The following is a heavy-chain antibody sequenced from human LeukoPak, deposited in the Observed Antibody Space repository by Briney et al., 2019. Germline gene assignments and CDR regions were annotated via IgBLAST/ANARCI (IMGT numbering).Heavy chain of an antibody. Sequence: KTSETLSLTCTVSGGSISSYYWSWIRQPPGKGLEWIGYIYYSGSSNYNPSLKSRVTISVDTSKNQFSLKLSSVTAADTAVYYCARGVGNMIVFRSHDWYFDLWGRGTLVTVSS. J-gene: IGHJ2*01. CDR3: ARGVGNMIVFRSHDWYFDL. V-gene: IGHV4-59*12. CDR1: GGSISSYY. CDR2: IYYSGSS. D-gene: IGHD3-22*01.